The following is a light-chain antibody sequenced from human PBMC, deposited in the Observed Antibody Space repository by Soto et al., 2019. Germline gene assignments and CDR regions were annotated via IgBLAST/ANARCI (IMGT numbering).Light chain of an antibody. CDR2: GAS. CDR3: QQYNNWPPIT. J-gene: IGKJ5*01. CDR1: QNVGFN. Sequence: EIVMTQSPATLSVSPGERATLYFSASQNVGFNLALYQQKPGQAPRLLIYGASTRATGIPARFSGSGSGKEFTLTISRLQSEDFAVYYCQQYNNWPPITFGQGTRLEIK. V-gene: IGKV3-15*01.